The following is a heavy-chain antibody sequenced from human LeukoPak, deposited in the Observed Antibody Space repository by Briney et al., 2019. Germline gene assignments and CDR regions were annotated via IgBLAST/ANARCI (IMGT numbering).Heavy chain of an antibody. CDR1: GYSFTTNW. Sequence: GESLQISCKSSGYSFTTNWIGWVRPMPGKGLEWMGIIYPGDSDTRYSPSFQGQVTISADKSISTAYLQWSSLRASDTAMYYCARFHSSGYSRWFDPWGQGTLVTVSS. V-gene: IGHV5-51*01. D-gene: IGHD3-22*01. J-gene: IGHJ5*02. CDR3: ARFHSSGYSRWFDP. CDR2: IYPGDSDT.